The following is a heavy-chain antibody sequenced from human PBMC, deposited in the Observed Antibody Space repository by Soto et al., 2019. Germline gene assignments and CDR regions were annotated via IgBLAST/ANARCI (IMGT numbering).Heavy chain of an antibody. D-gene: IGHD2-2*01. CDR2: INHSGST. Sequence: KGLEWIGYINHSGSTNYNPSLKSRVTISVDTSKNQFSLKPSSVTAADTAVYYCARGLYPSGILGYCSSTSRYAPSGLDFRGQ. CDR3: ARGLYPSGILGYCSSTSRYAPSGLDF. V-gene: IGHV4-34*01. J-gene: IGHJ4*02.